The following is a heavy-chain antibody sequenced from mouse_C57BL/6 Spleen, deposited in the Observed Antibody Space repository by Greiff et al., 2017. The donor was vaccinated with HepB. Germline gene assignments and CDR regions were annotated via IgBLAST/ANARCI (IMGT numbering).Heavy chain of an antibody. D-gene: IGHD2-5*01. CDR1: GYTFTSYW. CDR3: ARGLSSSNYRAWFAY. Sequence: QVQLQQPGPELVKPGASVKLSCKASGYTFTSYWMHWVKQRPGQGLEWIGNINPSNGGTNYNEKFKSKATLTVDKSSSTAYMQLSSLTSEDSAVYYFARGLSSSNYRAWFAYWGQGTLVTVSA. CDR2: INPSNGGT. V-gene: IGHV1-53*01. J-gene: IGHJ3*01.